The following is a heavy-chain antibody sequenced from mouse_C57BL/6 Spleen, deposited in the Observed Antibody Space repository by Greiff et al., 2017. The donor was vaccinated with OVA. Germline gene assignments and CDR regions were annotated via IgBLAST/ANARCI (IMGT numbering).Heavy chain of an antibody. D-gene: IGHD2-4*01. CDR1: GYTFTSYW. CDR3: ARLSYDSFAY. CDR2: IDPSDSYT. V-gene: IGHV1-69*01. Sequence: QVQLQQSGAELVMPGASVKLSCKASGYTFTSYWMHWVKQRPGQGLEWIGEIDPSDSYTNYNQKFKGKSTLTVDKSSSTAYMQLSSLTSEDSAVYYCARLSYDSFAYWGQGTLVTVSA. J-gene: IGHJ3*01.